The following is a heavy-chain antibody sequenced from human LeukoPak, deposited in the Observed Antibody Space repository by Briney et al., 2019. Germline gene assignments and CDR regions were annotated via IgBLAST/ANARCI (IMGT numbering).Heavy chain of an antibody. CDR2: ISGSGTKT. Sequence: GGSLRLSCAASGLTFTNYAMTWVRQAPGKGLECVSVISGSGTKTYYADSVKGRFTISRDNSKNTVYLQMNSLGVDDTAVYYCSKGHSDYGTGFDLWGRGTLVTVSS. V-gene: IGHV3-23*01. CDR3: SKGHSDYGTGFDL. J-gene: IGHJ4*02. D-gene: IGHD5-12*01. CDR1: GLTFTNYA.